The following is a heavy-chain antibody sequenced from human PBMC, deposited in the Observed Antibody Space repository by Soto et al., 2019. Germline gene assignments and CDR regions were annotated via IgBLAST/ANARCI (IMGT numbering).Heavy chain of an antibody. V-gene: IGHV3-7*01. CDR2: IKEDGSQK. Sequence: EVQLVESGGGLVQPGGSLRLSCAASGFSFSMYWMSWVRQAPGKGLEWVANIKEDGSQKYYVDSVKGRFTISRDNEKKSLYLQMNSLRDTTPAVYCCARHQVGYRVTDYWGQGTLVTVSS. J-gene: IGHJ4*02. CDR1: GFSFSMYW. D-gene: IGHD1-26*01. CDR3: ARHQVGYRVTDY.